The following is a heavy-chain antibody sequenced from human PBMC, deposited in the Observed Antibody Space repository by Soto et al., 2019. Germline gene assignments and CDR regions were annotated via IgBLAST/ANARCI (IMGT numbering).Heavy chain of an antibody. D-gene: IGHD2-2*01. CDR2: INHSGST. V-gene: IGHV4-34*01. CDR1: GGSFSGYY. CDR3: ARGLGRVVVPAAFDY. Sequence: PSETLSLTCAVYGGSFSGYYWSWIRQPPGKGLEWIGEINHSGSTNYNPSLKSRVTISVDTSKNQLSLKLSSVTAADTAVYYCARGLGRVVVPAAFDYWGQGTLVTVSS. J-gene: IGHJ4*02.